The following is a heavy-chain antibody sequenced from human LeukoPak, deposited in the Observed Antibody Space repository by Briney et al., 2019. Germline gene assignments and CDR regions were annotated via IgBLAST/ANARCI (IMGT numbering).Heavy chain of an antibody. V-gene: IGHV3-11*05. CDR3: ARDLATTDN. CDR2: ISSSSSYT. D-gene: IGHD1/OR15-1a*01. J-gene: IGHJ4*02. CDR1: GFTFSDYY. Sequence: GGSLRLSCAASGFTFSDYYMSWIRQAPGKGLEWVSYISSSSSYTNYADSLKGRFTISRDNAKNTLYLQMNSLRAEDTALYYCARDLATTDNWGQGTLVTVSS.